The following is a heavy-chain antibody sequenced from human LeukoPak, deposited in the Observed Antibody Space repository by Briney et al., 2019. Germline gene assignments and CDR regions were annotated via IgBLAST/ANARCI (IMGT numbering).Heavy chain of an antibody. CDR1: GYTFTDDY. CDR3: APTPEAYTSNWNV. CDR2: INPLTGFT. Sequence: ASVKVSCKASGYTFTDDYMHWVRQAPGQGLEWMGWINPLTGFTNYAQKFQGRVTMTRDTSISTAYMEVRRLGFDDTAVYYCAPTPEAYTSNWNVWGQGTLVTVSS. V-gene: IGHV1-2*02. D-gene: IGHD6-13*01. J-gene: IGHJ4*02.